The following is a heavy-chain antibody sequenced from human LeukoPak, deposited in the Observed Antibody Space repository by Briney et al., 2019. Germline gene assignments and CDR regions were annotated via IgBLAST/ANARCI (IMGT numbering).Heavy chain of an antibody. CDR2: ITFSSSYI. D-gene: IGHD1-26*01. CDR1: GVTCSSYS. J-gene: IGHJ4*02. CDR3: ARFQSGSYYSDY. V-gene: IGHV3-21*01. Sequence: PGGSLRLSCAASGVTCSSYSMNWDRQAPGKGLEWVSSITFSSSYIYYADSVKGRFTISRDNAKNSLYLQMDSLRDEDTAVYFCARFQSGSYYSDYWGQGTLVTVSS.